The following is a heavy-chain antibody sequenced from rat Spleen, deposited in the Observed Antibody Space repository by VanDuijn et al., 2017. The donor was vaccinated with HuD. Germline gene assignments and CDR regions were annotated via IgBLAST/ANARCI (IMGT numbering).Heavy chain of an antibody. Sequence: QVQLKESGPGLVQPSQTLSLTCTVSGFSLISYAVNWVRQPPGKGLEWMGAIWSDGSTDYNSALKSRLSISRDTSKSQFFLKMNILQTEDTAIYFCTSPFRWFAYWGQGTLVTVSS. V-gene: IGHV2-15*01. CDR3: TSPFRWFAY. J-gene: IGHJ3*01. CDR1: GFSLISYA. CDR2: IWSDGST.